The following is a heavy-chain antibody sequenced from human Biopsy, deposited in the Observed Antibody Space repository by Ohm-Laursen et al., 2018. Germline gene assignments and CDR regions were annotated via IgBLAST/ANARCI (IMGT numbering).Heavy chain of an antibody. CDR3: AKPSGGVSTIGFDP. V-gene: IGHV1-2*02. D-gene: IGHD5/OR15-5a*01. J-gene: IGHJ5*02. CDR2: INPDTGET. CDR1: GYNFRGYH. Sequence: SVKVSCKASGYNFRGYHLHWVRLAPGQGLEWMGWINPDTGETRYAPKFQGRLALTRDVSVNTGYLELSSLGSDDTAIYFCAKPSGGVSTIGFDPWGQGTQIIV.